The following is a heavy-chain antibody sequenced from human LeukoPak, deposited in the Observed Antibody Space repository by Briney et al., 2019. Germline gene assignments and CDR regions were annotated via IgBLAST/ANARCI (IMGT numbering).Heavy chain of an antibody. V-gene: IGHV3-23*01. J-gene: IGHJ4*02. Sequence: GGYLRLSCAASGFTFSSYAMSWVRQAPGKGLEWVSAISGSGGSTYYADSVKGRFTISRDNSKNTLYLQMNSLRAEDTAVYYCAKVASNYYDSSGYYYYFDYWGQGTLVTVSS. CDR3: AKVASNYYDSSGYYYYFDY. CDR1: GFTFSSYA. CDR2: ISGSGGST. D-gene: IGHD3-22*01.